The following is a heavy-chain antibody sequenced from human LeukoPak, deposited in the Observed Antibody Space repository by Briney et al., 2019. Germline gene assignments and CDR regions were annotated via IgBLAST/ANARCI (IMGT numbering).Heavy chain of an antibody. CDR2: ISYDGGNK. V-gene: IGHV3-30*18. D-gene: IGHD3-10*01. Sequence: GGSLRLSCAASGFTFSSYGMHWVRQAPGKGLEWVVLISYDGGNKNYAGSVRGRFTISRDNSKNTLYLQMNSLRAEDTAVYYCAKDSSSTWFGGDSKWGQGTLVTVSS. CDR1: GFTFSSYG. J-gene: IGHJ4*02. CDR3: AKDSSSTWFGGDSK.